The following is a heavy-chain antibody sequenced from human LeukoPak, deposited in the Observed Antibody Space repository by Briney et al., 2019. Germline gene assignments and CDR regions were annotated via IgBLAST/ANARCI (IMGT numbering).Heavy chain of an antibody. V-gene: IGHV1-2*04. CDR2: INPNSGGT. Sequence: ASVKVSCKASGYTFTGYYMHWVRQAPGQGLEWMGWINPNSGGTNYAQKFQGWVTMTRDTSISTAYMELSRLRSDDTAVYYCAREITMVRGAQEDYYGMDVWGKGTTVTVSS. D-gene: IGHD3-10*01. J-gene: IGHJ6*04. CDR1: GYTFTGYY. CDR3: AREITMVRGAQEDYYGMDV.